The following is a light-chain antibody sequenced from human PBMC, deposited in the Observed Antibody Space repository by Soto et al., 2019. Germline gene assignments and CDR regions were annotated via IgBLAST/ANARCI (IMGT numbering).Light chain of an antibody. CDR1: QSVSSY. Sequence: EVLLTQSPATLSLSPGERATLSCRASQSVSSYLAWYQQKPGQAPRLLISDASNRATGIPARFSGSGSGTDFTLTISILEPEDFAVYYCQQYGSSGTFGQGTKVDIK. CDR2: DAS. V-gene: IGKV3-11*01. J-gene: IGKJ1*01. CDR3: QQYGSSGT.